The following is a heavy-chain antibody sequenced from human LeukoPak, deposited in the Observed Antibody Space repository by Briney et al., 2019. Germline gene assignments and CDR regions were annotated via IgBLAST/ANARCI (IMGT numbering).Heavy chain of an antibody. CDR3: AREGHRITFGGVTREYYFDY. D-gene: IGHD3-16*01. CDR2: ISYSGST. Sequence: SETLSLTCSVSGGSISSYYWSWIRQPPGKGLEWIGYISYSGSTNYNHSLTSRVTLSVDTSKNQFSLKLSPVTAADTAVYYCAREGHRITFGGVTREYYFDYWGQGTLVTVSS. CDR1: GGSISSYY. J-gene: IGHJ4*02. V-gene: IGHV4-59*01.